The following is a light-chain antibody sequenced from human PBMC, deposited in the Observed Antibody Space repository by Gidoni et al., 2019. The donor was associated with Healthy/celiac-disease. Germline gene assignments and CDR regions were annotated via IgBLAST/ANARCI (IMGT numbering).Light chain of an antibody. CDR3: QSYDSSLSGVV. Sequence: QSVLTQPPSVSGAPGQRVTISCPGSSSNIGAGYDVHWYHHLPGTAPKLLLYGHSNRASGVPDRVSGSKSGTSASMAITGLQAEDEADYYCQSYDSSLSGVVFGGGTKLTVL. J-gene: IGLJ2*01. CDR2: GHS. CDR1: SSNIGAGYD. V-gene: IGLV1-40*01.